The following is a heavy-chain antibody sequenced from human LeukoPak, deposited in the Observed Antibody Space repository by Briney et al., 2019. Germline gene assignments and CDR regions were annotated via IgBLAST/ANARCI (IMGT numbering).Heavy chain of an antibody. Sequence: PGGSLRLSCAASGFTFTNYAMTWVRQAPGKGLEWVSGISEGVGNTYYADSVKGRFTISRDHSKNTLYLQMNGLRAEDTALYYCAKREKGTTGRFFDYWGQGTLVAVSS. CDR1: GFTFTNYA. J-gene: IGHJ4*02. CDR2: ISEGVGNT. CDR3: AKREKGTTGRFFDY. D-gene: IGHD4-17*01. V-gene: IGHV3-23*01.